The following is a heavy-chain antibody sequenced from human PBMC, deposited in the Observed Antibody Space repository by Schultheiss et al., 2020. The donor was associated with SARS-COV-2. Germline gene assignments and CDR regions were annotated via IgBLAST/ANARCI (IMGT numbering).Heavy chain of an antibody. CDR1: GYAFVSYG. V-gene: IGHV1-18*01. CDR3: ARDQGRSWPSGYFYGMDV. J-gene: IGHJ6*02. CDR2: ISAYNGNT. D-gene: IGHD6-13*01. Sequence: ASVKVSCKASGYAFVSYGVGWVRQAPGQGLEWMGWISAYNGNTNYAQKLQGRVTMTTDTSTSTDYMELRSLRSDDTAVYYCARDQGRSWPSGYFYGMDVWGQGTTVTVSS.